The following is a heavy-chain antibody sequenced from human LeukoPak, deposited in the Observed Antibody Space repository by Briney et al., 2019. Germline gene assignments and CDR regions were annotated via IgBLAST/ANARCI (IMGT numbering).Heavy chain of an antibody. V-gene: IGHV4-4*09. CDR2: IYTSGST. Sequence: PSETLSLTCTVSGRSISSYYWSWIRQPPGKGLEWIGYIYTSGSTNYNPSLKSPVTISLDTSKNQFSPTLSSVTAADTALYYCARFIGGAFDIWGQGTMVTVSS. CDR1: GRSISSYY. CDR3: ARFIGGAFDI. J-gene: IGHJ3*02.